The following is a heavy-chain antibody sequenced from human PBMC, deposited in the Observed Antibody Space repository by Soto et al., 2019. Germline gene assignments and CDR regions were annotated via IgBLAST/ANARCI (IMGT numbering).Heavy chain of an antibody. Sequence: GGSRRLSCAASGFTFSNAWMNWVSQAPGKGLEWVGRIKSKTDGGTTDYAAPVKGRFTISRDDSKNTLYLQMNSLKTEDTAVYYCTTLDTNYYDSSGYLYYFDYWGQGTLVTVSS. V-gene: IGHV3-15*07. D-gene: IGHD3-22*01. CDR3: TTLDTNYYDSSGYLYYFDY. CDR1: GFTFSNAW. J-gene: IGHJ4*02. CDR2: IKSKTDGGTT.